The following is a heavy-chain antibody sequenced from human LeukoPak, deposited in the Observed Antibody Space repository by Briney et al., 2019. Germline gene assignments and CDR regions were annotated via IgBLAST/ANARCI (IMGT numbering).Heavy chain of an antibody. D-gene: IGHD5-12*01. Sequence: GGSLRLSCAASGFTFSSYWMHWVRQAPGKGLVWVSRINSDGSSTTYADSVKGRFTISRANANNTLYLQIHSLRAEDTAVYYCARRHSGYDNRAFDIWGQGTMVIVSS. V-gene: IGHV3-74*03. J-gene: IGHJ3*02. CDR2: INSDGSST. CDR3: ARRHSGYDNRAFDI. CDR1: GFTFSSYW.